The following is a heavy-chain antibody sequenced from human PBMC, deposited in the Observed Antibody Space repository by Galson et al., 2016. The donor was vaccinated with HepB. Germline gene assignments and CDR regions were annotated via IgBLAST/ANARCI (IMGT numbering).Heavy chain of an antibody. CDR1: GFTFNSAW. J-gene: IGHJ4*02. CDR3: TTMTTRGPGPDY. CDR2: IKSKTDGGTT. D-gene: IGHD4-17*01. Sequence: SLRLSCAVSGFTFNSAWMNWVRQAPGKGLEWVGRIKSKTDGGTTDYAAPVKSRFTLSRDDSKSTLYLQMNSLKTEDTAFYYCTTMTTRGPGPDYWGQGTLVTVSS. V-gene: IGHV3-15*01.